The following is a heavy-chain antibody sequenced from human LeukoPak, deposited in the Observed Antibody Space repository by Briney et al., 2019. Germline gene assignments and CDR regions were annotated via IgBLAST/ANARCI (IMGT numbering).Heavy chain of an antibody. CDR3: ARGGDTAKLTGAFDY. J-gene: IGHJ4*02. D-gene: IGHD5-18*01. CDR1: GYTFTSYY. Sequence: ASVKVSCKASGYTFTSYYMHWVRQAPGQGLEWMGIINPSGGSTSYAQKFQGRVTMTRDMSTSTVYMELSSLRSEDTAVYYCARGGDTAKLTGAFDYWGQGTLVTVSS. V-gene: IGHV1-46*01. CDR2: INPSGGST.